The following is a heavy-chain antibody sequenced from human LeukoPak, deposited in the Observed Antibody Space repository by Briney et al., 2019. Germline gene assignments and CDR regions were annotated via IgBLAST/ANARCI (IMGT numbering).Heavy chain of an antibody. CDR2: ISSSGSTI. D-gene: IGHD6-19*01. J-gene: IGHJ4*02. CDR3: AKDRYSSGWYHDY. Sequence: PGGSLRLSCAASGFTFSDYYMSWIRQAPGKGLEWVSYISSSGSTIYYADSVKGRFTISRDNSKNTLYLQMNSLRAEDTAVYYCAKDRYSSGWYHDYWGQGTLVTVSS. V-gene: IGHV3-11*01. CDR1: GFTFSDYY.